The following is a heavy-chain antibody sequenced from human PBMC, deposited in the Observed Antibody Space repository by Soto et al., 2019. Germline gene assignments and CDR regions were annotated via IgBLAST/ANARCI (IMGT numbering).Heavy chain of an antibody. CDR2: VYYSGST. CDR3: ARQPRGPGYGERGLYFDH. D-gene: IGHD3-16*01. J-gene: IGHJ4*02. Sequence: SETLSLTCTVSGGSTNSRSDYWGWIRQPPGRGLEWIGSVYYSGSTHDNPSLQSRVSISVDTSRNQFSLNLISVTAADAAVYFCARQPRGPGYGERGLYFDHWGQGTLVTVSS. CDR1: GGSTNSRSDY. V-gene: IGHV4-39*01.